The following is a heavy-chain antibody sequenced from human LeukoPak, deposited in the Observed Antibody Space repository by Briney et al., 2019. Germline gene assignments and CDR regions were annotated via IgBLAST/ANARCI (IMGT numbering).Heavy chain of an antibody. Sequence: SETLSHTCAVYGVSFSGYYWSWIRQPPGKGLEWIGEINHSGSTNYNPSLKSRVTISVDTSKNQFSLKLSSVTAADTAVYYCARRRVAGPRNWYFDLWGRGTLVTVSS. J-gene: IGHJ2*01. V-gene: IGHV4-34*01. CDR1: GVSFSGYY. CDR3: ARRRVAGPRNWYFDL. CDR2: INHSGST.